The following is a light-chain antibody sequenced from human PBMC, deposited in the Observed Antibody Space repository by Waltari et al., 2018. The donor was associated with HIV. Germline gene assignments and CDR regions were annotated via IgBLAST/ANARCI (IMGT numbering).Light chain of an antibody. CDR1: TSNIGKNY. CDR3: AAWDDLLRGPV. Sequence: QSVLTQPPSASGTPGQRDTISCSGGTSNIGKNYVYWYQQLPGTAPKLLIYRHNQRPSGLPDRFSGSKSGTSASLAISWLRSEDEADYYCAAWDDLLRGPVFGGGTKLTVL. V-gene: IGLV1-47*01. J-gene: IGLJ3*02. CDR2: RHN.